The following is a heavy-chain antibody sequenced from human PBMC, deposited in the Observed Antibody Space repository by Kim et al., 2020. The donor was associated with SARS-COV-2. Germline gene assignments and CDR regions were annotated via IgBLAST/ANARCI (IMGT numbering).Heavy chain of an antibody. V-gene: IGHV1-58*02. CDR3: AATYGDYDPDLYYYGMDV. Sequence: SVKVSCKASGFTFTSSAMQWVRQARGQRLEWIGWIVVGSGNTNYAQKFQERVTITRDMSTSTAYMELSSLRSEDTAVYYCAATYGDYDPDLYYYGMDVWGQGTTVTVSS. J-gene: IGHJ6*02. D-gene: IGHD4-17*01. CDR2: IVVGSGNT. CDR1: GFTFTSSA.